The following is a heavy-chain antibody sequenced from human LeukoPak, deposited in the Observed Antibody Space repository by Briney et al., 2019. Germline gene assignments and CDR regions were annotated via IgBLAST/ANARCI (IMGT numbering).Heavy chain of an antibody. V-gene: IGHV3-21*01. J-gene: IGHJ3*02. CDR2: ISSSSSYI. Sequence: GGSLRLSCAASGFTFSSYIMNWVRQAPGKGLEWVSSISSSSSYIYYADSVKGRFTISRDNAKNSLYLQMNSLRAEDTAVYYCALLVVVTDHDAFDNWGQGTMVTVSS. CDR3: ALLVVVTDHDAFDN. D-gene: IGHD2-21*02. CDR1: GFTFSSYI.